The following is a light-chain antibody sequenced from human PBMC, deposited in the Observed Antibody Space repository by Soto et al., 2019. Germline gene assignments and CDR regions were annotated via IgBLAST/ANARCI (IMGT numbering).Light chain of an antibody. J-gene: IGKJ3*01. CDR2: AAS. CDR1: QGISNY. V-gene: IGKV1-27*01. Sequence: DIQMTQSPSSLSASVGDRVTITCRASQGISNYLAGYQQKPGTVPKLLIYAASTLHSGVPSRFSGSGSGTDFTLTISSLQREDVATYYCQKYNMAPFTFGPGTKVDIK. CDR3: QKYNMAPFT.